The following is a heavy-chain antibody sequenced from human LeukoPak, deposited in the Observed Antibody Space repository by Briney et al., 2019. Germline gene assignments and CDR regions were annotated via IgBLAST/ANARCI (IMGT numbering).Heavy chain of an antibody. CDR1: GFTFSSYG. CDR2: ISYDGSNK. Sequence: GGSLRLSCAASGFTFSSYGMPWVRQAPGKGLEWVAVISYDGSNKYYADSVKGRFTISRDNSKNTLYLQMNSLRAEDTAVYYCAKDAATQQFDYWGQGTLVTVSS. J-gene: IGHJ4*02. CDR3: AKDAATQQFDY. V-gene: IGHV3-30*18. D-gene: IGHD2-15*01.